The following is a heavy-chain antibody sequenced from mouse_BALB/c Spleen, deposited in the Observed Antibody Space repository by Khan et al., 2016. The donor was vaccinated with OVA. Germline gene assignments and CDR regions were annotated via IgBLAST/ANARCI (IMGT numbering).Heavy chain of an antibody. CDR3: ARRGFITTANWYFDV. D-gene: IGHD1-2*01. J-gene: IGHJ1*01. CDR2: FNPNNGGT. Sequence: VQLKQSGPELVKPGASVKISCKTSGYTFTEYTMHWVKQSHGKSLEWIGRFNPNNGGTSYNQNFKGKATLTVDTSSSTAYMELRSLTSEDSAVYYCARRGFITTANWYFDVWGAGTTVTVSS. V-gene: IGHV1-22*01. CDR1: GYTFTEYT.